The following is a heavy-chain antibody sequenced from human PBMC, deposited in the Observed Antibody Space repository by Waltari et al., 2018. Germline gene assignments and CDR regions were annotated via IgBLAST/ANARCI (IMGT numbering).Heavy chain of an antibody. CDR2: ISYSGTT. CDR1: GGSISSGSYY. Sequence: QLQLQESGPGLVKPSETLSLTCTVSGGSISSGSYYWGWIRQPPGKGLESIGYISYSGTTYYNLALKSGVTMAVDTSRDQYSLSLRSVAAANTAVYYCARYYGNGEGWLDPWGQGTLVTVSS. J-gene: IGHJ5*02. CDR3: ARYYGNGEGWLDP. V-gene: IGHV4-39*07. D-gene: IGHD3-3*01.